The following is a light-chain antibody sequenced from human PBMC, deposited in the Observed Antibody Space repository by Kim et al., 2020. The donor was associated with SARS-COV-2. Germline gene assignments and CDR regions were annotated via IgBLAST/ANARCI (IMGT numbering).Light chain of an antibody. CDR3: QQYGSAPPT. Sequence: SPGDRATLSCRASQSISSNYIAWYQKKPGQAPRLVIYDAFSRATGSPDRFSGSGSGTDFTLTISRLEPEDFAVYHCQQYGSAPPTFGQGTRLEIK. J-gene: IGKJ5*01. CDR1: QSISSNY. V-gene: IGKV3-20*01. CDR2: DAF.